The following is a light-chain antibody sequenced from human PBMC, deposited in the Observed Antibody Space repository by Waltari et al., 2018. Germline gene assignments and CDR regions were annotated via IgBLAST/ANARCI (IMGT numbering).Light chain of an antibody. CDR3: FSYAGSNSFA. CDR1: SNDIGSYNF. Sequence: QSALTQPASVSGSPGQSITVSCIGTSNDIGSYNFVSWFQQHPGRAPKLMIYDISERPCGVSSRFSGAKSGNTASLTISGLQAEDEADYYCFSYAGSNSFAFGGGTRVTVL. V-gene: IGLV2-23*02. CDR2: DIS. J-gene: IGLJ2*01.